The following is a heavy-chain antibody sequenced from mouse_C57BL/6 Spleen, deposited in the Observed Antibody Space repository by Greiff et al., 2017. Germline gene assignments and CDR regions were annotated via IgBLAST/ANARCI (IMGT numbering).Heavy chain of an antibody. CDR2: IDPSDSYT. Sequence: VQLQQPGAELVKPGASVKLSCKASGYTFTSYWMQWVKQRPGQGLEWIGEIDPSDSYTNYNQKFKGKATLTVDTSSSTAYMQLSSLTSEDSAVYYCAREMSFFAYWGQGTLVTVSA. J-gene: IGHJ3*01. CDR3: AREMSFFAY. V-gene: IGHV1-50*01. CDR1: GYTFTSYW.